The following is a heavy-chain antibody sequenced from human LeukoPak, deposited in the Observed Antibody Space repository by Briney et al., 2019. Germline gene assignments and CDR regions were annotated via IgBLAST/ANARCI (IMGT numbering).Heavy chain of an antibody. D-gene: IGHD6-13*01. CDR3: ARGGSRWYGDAFDI. J-gene: IGHJ3*02. CDR2: INPNSGGT. CDR1: GYTFTGYY. V-gene: IGHV1-2*02. Sequence: ASVKVSCKASGYTFTGYYMHWVRQAPGQGLEWMGWINPNSGGTNYAQKFQGRVTMTSDTPTRTAYMDLSSLRTDDTAVYYCARGGSRWYGDAFDIWGQGTMVTVSS.